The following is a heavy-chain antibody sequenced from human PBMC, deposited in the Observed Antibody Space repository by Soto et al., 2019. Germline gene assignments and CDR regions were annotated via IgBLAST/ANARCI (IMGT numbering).Heavy chain of an antibody. J-gene: IGHJ3*02. V-gene: IGHV4-39*01. Sequence: PSETLSLTCTVSGGSISSSSYYWGWIRRPPGKGLEWIGSIYYSGSTYYNPSLKSRVTISVDTSKNQFSLKLSSVTAADTAVYYCARLNRRDSSGYYYGFNAFDIWGQGTMVT. CDR1: GGSISSSSYY. CDR2: IYYSGST. D-gene: IGHD3-22*01. CDR3: ARLNRRDSSGYYYGFNAFDI.